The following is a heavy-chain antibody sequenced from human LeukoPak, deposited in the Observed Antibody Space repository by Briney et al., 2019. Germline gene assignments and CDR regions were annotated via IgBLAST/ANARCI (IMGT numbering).Heavy chain of an antibody. CDR2: IRFDGNNR. CDR1: GFIFSSYW. D-gene: IGHD1-26*01. J-gene: IGHJ4*02. CDR3: AKVGSSIDYFDY. V-gene: IGHV3-30*02. Sequence: GGSLRLSCAASGFIFSSYWMHWVRQAPGKGLEWVAFIRFDGNNRYYADSVKGRFTISRDNSKKTLYLQMNSLRAEDTAVYYCAKVGSSIDYFDYWGQGTLVTVSS.